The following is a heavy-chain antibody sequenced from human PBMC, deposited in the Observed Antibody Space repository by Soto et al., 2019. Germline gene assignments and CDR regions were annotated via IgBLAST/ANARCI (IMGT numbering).Heavy chain of an antibody. CDR1: GGSINSSDW. CDR2: IYHGGNI. CDR3: ARDHQYSSGWSFDF. D-gene: IGHD6-13*01. J-gene: IGHJ4*02. Sequence: SETLSLTCAVSGGSINSSDWWNWVRQPPGKGLEWIGEIYHGGNIYYNPSFKGRVTISLDMSMNQFSLTLNSVTAADTALYYCARDHQYSSGWSFDFWGQGALVTVS. V-gene: IGHV4-4*02.